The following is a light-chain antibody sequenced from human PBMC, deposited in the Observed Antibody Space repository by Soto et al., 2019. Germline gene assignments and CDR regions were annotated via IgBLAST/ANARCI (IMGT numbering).Light chain of an antibody. CDR1: SSDVGGYNF. V-gene: IGLV2-8*01. CDR2: EVS. Sequence: QSVRTPPPSASVIAGQSVTSSCTGTSSDVGGYNFVSWYQQHPGKAPKLIIYEVSKRPSGVPDRFSGSKSGNTASLTVSGLRDDDEADYCCSSYAGSDMGVFGTGTKVTV. J-gene: IGLJ1*01. CDR3: SSYAGSDMGV.